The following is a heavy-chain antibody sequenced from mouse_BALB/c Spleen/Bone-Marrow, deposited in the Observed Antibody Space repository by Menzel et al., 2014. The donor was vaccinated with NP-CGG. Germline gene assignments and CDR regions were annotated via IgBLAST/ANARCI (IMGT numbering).Heavy chain of an antibody. CDR2: ISSGGSYT. J-gene: IGHJ2*01. CDR1: GFTFSSYA. D-gene: IGHD2-4*01. Sequence: EVQRVESGGGLVKPGGSLKLSCAASGFTFSSYAMSWVRQTPEKRLEWVATISSGGSYTYYPDSVKARFTSSRDNAKNTLYLQMSSLRSEDAAMYYCTRHGITRLLDYWGQGTTLTVSS. V-gene: IGHV5-9-3*01. CDR3: TRHGITRLLDY.